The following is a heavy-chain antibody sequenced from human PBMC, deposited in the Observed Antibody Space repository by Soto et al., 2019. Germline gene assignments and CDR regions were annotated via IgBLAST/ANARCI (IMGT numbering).Heavy chain of an antibody. Sequence: PGGSLRLSCAASGFTFSSYWMHWVRQAPGKGLVWVSRINSDGSSTSYADSVKGRFTISRDNAKNTLYLQMNSLRAEDTAVYYCARAYYYDSSGYISIWDYYYGMDVWGQGTTVTVSS. CDR3: ARAYYYDSSGYISIWDYYYGMDV. J-gene: IGHJ6*02. CDR1: GFTFSSYW. V-gene: IGHV3-74*01. D-gene: IGHD3-22*01. CDR2: INSDGSST.